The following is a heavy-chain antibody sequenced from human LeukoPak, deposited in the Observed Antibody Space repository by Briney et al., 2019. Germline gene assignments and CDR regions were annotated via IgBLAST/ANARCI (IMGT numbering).Heavy chain of an antibody. V-gene: IGHV3-48*03. CDR3: AKDIEEWLVKGGGCFDY. J-gene: IGHJ4*02. Sequence: PGGSLRLSCAVSGVTFSIYEMNWVRQAPGKGLEWVSYISSIGSPTHYADSVKGRFTISRDNAKKSLYLQMNSLRAEDTAVYYCAKDIEEWLVKGGGCFDYWGQGTLVTVSS. CDR2: ISSIGSPT. CDR1: GVTFSIYE. D-gene: IGHD6-19*01.